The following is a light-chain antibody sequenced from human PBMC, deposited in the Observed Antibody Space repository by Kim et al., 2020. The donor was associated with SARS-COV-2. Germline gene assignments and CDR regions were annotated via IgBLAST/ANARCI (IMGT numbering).Light chain of an antibody. Sequence: ATVGDRVTNTCRERQISSSYLNWYQQKPGKAPKLLIYAASSLQSGVPSRFSGSGSGTDFTLTISSLQPEDFATYYCQQSYSTPRYTFGQGTKLEI. V-gene: IGKV1-39*01. J-gene: IGKJ2*01. CDR3: QQSYSTPRYT. CDR1: QISSSY. CDR2: AAS.